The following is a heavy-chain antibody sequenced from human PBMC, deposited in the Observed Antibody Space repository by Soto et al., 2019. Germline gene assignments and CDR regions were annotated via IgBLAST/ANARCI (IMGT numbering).Heavy chain of an antibody. J-gene: IGHJ4*02. CDR1: GFTFSSYA. CDR2: ISYDGSNK. CDR3: ARDRIAVAGTPPTLWDY. Sequence: QVQLVESGGGVVQPGRSLRLSCAASGFTFSSYAMHWVRQAPGKGLEWVAVISYDGSNKYYADSVKGRFTISRDNSKNTLYLQMNSLRAEDTAVYYCARDRIAVAGTPPTLWDYWGQGTLVTVSS. D-gene: IGHD6-19*01. V-gene: IGHV3-30-3*01.